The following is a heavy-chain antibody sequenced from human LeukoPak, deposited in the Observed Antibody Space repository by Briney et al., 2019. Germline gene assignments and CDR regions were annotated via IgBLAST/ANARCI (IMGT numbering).Heavy chain of an antibody. CDR1: GFTFSDYY. Sequence: GGSLRLSCAASGFTFSDYYMSWIRQAPGKGLEWVSYISSSGSTKYYADSVKGRFTISRDNAKNSYLQMNSLRAEDMAVYYCARDGHAYGRGSPHYWGQGTLVTVSS. J-gene: IGHJ4*02. CDR2: ISSSGSTK. V-gene: IGHV3-11*01. D-gene: IGHD3-10*01. CDR3: ARDGHAYGRGSPHY.